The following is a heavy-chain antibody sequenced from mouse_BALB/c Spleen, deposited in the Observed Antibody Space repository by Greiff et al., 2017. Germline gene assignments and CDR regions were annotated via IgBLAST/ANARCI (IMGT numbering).Heavy chain of an antibody. Sequence: EVQGVESGGGLVKPGGSLKLSCAASGFTFSDYYMYWVRQTPEKRLEWVATISDGGSYTYYPDSVKGRFTISRDNAKNNLYLQMSSLKSEDTAMYYCARDPYYDYDVDYAMDYWGQGTSVTVSS. V-gene: IGHV5-4*02. CDR2: ISDGGSYT. CDR1: GFTFSDYY. CDR3: ARDPYYDYDVDYAMDY. D-gene: IGHD2-4*01. J-gene: IGHJ4*01.